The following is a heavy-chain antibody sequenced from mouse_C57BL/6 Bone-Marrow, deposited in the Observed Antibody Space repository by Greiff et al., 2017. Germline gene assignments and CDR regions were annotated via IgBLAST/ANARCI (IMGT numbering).Heavy chain of an antibody. J-gene: IGHJ3*01. V-gene: IGHV5-4*03. CDR3: ARGEGVAY. CDR2: ISDGGSYT. CDR1: GFTFSSYA. Sequence: EVKLEESGGGLVKPGGSLKLSCAASGFTFSSYAMSWVRQTPEKRLEWVATISDGGSYTYYPDNVKGRFTISRDNAKNNLYLQMSHLKSEDTAMYYCARGEGVAYWGQGTLVTVSA. D-gene: IGHD3-3*01.